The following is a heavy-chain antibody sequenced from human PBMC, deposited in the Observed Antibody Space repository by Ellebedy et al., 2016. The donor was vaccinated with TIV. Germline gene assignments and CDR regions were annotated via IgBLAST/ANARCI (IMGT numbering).Heavy chain of an antibody. Sequence: PGGSLRLSCAASGFTFSYYWMSWVRQAPGKGPEWVANINEDGSETFYVDSVKGRFTISRDNAKNSVFLQINSLRAEDTAVYHCAPAEAAESDAFDMWGQGTMVTVSS. CDR3: APAEAAESDAFDM. J-gene: IGHJ3*02. D-gene: IGHD2-2*01. CDR1: GFTFSYYW. V-gene: IGHV3-7*03. CDR2: INEDGSET.